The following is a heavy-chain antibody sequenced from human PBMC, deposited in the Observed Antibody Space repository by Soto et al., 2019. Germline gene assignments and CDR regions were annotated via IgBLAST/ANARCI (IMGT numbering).Heavy chain of an antibody. Sequence: SETLSLTCTVSGASLHIGGYYWAWIRQNPGKGLEWIGYIYYTGVTYYNPSLGGRVNISVSTSKNQFSLELISVTAADTAVYYCARDGSSTTNWLDTWGQGLLVTVSS. V-gene: IGHV4-31*03. J-gene: IGHJ5*02. D-gene: IGHD2-2*01. CDR1: GASLHIGGYY. CDR3: ARDGSSTTNWLDT. CDR2: IYYTGVT.